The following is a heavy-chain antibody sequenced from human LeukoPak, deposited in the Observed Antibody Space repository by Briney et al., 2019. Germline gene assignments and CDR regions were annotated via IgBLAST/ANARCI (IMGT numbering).Heavy chain of an antibody. J-gene: IGHJ4*02. CDR3: ASYSSSSGCLDY. CDR1: GYTFTGYY. CDR2: INPNSGGT. Sequence: ASVEVSCKASGYTFTGYYMHWVRQAPGQGLEWMGWINPNSGGTNYAQKFQGRVTMTRDTSISTAYMELSRLRSDDTAVYYCASYSSSSGCLDYWGQGTLVTVSS. V-gene: IGHV1-2*02. D-gene: IGHD6-6*01.